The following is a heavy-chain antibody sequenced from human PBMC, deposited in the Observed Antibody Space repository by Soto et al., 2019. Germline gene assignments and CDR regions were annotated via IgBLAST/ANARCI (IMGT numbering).Heavy chain of an antibody. CDR3: LKDEIIKWYSGQFRN. V-gene: IGHV3-9*01. Sequence: GGSLRLSCEASGFTFDDYAMHWVRQVPGKGLEWVSGINWNSGSIGYADSVKGRFAISRDNAKNSLHLQMNSLRAEDTALYYCLKDEIIKWYSGQFRNWGQGTLVTVSS. CDR1: GFTFDDYA. D-gene: IGHD1-26*01. J-gene: IGHJ1*01. CDR2: INWNSGSI.